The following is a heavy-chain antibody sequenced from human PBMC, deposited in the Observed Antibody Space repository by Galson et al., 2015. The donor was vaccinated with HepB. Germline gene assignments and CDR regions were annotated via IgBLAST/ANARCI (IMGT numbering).Heavy chain of an antibody. J-gene: IGHJ3*02. CDR1: GYTFTDRY. Sequence: SVKVSCKASGYTFTDRYLHWVRQAPGQALEWMGWITPFNGNTNYAQKFQDRVTITSDRSMSTAYMELSSLRSEDTAMYYCARYSPIPAGAFEIWGQGTMVTVSS. CDR3: ARYSPIPAGAFEI. D-gene: IGHD6-25*01. CDR2: ITPFNGNT. V-gene: IGHV1-45*02.